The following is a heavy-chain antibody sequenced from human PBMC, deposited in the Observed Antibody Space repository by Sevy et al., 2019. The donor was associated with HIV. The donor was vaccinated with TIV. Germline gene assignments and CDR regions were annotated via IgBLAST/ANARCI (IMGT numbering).Heavy chain of an antibody. V-gene: IGHV1-2*02. Sequence: ASVKVSCKASGYTFTGYYMHWMRQAPGQGLEWMGWINPDSGGPIYAPKFQGRVTLTRDTSVSTACMDLSRLKSDDTAVYYCVRDDRDGYFEYWGQGTLVTVSS. J-gene: IGHJ4*02. CDR3: VRDDRDGYFEY. CDR1: GYTFTGYY. CDR2: INPDSGGP.